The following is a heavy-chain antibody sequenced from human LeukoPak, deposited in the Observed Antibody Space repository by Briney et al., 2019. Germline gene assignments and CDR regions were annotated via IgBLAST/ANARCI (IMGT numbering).Heavy chain of an antibody. CDR2: ISGSGGST. J-gene: IGHJ3*02. D-gene: IGHD6-19*01. V-gene: IGHV3-23*01. Sequence: GGSLRLSCAASGFTLSRHPIFWVRQAPGKGLEWVSAISGSGGSTYYADSVKGRFTISRDNSKNTLYLQMNSLRAEDTAIYYCAKMPLAVAGTGDDAFDIWGQGTMVTVSS. CDR1: GFTLSRHP. CDR3: AKMPLAVAGTGDDAFDI.